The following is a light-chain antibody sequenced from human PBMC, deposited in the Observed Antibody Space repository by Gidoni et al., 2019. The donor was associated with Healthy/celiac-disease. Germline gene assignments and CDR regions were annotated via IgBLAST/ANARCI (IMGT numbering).Light chain of an antibody. J-gene: IGKJ5*01. CDR3: QQYGSSPRIT. CDR2: GAS. CDR1: QSVSSSY. V-gene: IGKV3-20*01. Sequence: ELVLTQSPGTLSLSPGERATLSCRASQSVSSSYLAWYQPKPGQAPRLLIYGASSRATGIPDRFSGSGSGTDFTLTISRLEPEDFAVYYCQQYGSSPRITFGQGTRLEIK.